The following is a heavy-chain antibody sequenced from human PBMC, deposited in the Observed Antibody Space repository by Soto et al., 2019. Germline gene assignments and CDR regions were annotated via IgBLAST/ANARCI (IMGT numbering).Heavy chain of an antibody. CDR1: GFTFSSYG. CDR3: ARDLSGDYGALDT. D-gene: IGHD4-17*01. J-gene: IGHJ3*02. CDR2: IWYDGSNK. Sequence: AGGSMRLSCAASGFTFSSYGMHWARQGPGKGLGWVAVIWYDGSNKVYADSVKGRFTISKDNSKNTLYLQMNSLRAEDTAVYYCARDLSGDYGALDTWGQGTMVTVSS. V-gene: IGHV3-33*01.